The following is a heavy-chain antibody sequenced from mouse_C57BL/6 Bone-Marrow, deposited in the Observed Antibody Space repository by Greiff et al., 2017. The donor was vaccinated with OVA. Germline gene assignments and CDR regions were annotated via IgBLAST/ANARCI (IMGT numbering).Heavy chain of an antibody. CDR1: DSEVFPIAY. V-gene: IGHV15-2*01. Sequence: VQLQQSGSELRSPGSSVKLSCKDFDSEVFPIAYMSWVRQKPGHRFEWIGGILPSIGRTIYGEKFEDKATLDADTLSNTAYLELNSLTSEDSAIYYCARRWLLGPLDYWGQGTTLTVSS. CDR3: ARRWLLGPLDY. CDR2: ILPSIGRT. D-gene: IGHD2-3*01. J-gene: IGHJ2*01.